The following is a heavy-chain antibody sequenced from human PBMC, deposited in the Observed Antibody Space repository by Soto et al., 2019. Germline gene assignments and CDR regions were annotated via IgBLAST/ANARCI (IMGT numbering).Heavy chain of an antibody. D-gene: IGHD1-26*01. V-gene: IGHV3-30-3*01. CDR1: GFTFSSYA. Sequence: PGGSLRRSCAASGFTFSSYAMHWVRQAPGKGLEWVAVISYDGSNKYYADSVKGRFTISSDNSKNTLYLQMNSLRAEDTAVYYCARDRSVSYYYGMDVWGQGTTVTVSS. CDR3: ARDRSVSYYYGMDV. J-gene: IGHJ6*02. CDR2: ISYDGSNK.